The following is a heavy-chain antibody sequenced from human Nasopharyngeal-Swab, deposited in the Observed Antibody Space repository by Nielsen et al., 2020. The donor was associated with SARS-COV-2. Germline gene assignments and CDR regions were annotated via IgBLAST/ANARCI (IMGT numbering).Heavy chain of an antibody. J-gene: IGHJ4*02. CDR2: IGTAVDT. CDR3: ARGSGGAQIFDY. D-gene: IGHD2-8*02. Sequence: GGSLRLSCAASGFTFSSYDMPWVRQATGKGLEWVSAIGTAVDTYYPGSVKGRFTISRENAKNSLYLQMNSLRAEDTAVYYCARGSGGAQIFDYWGQGTLVTVSS. CDR1: GFTFSSYD. V-gene: IGHV3-13*01.